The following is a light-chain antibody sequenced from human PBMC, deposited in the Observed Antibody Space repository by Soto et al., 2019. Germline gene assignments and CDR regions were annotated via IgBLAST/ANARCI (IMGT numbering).Light chain of an antibody. CDR1: SSNIGDNY. V-gene: IGLV1-47*01. Sequence: QSVLTQPPSVSGTPGQRVIISCSGSSSNIGDNYVHWHQQVPGTAPKLLIYRNNQRPSGVPDRFSGSKSGTSASLAISGLRSDDEADYYCATWDDSLSGLIFGGGTKLTVL. CDR2: RNN. CDR3: ATWDDSLSGLI. J-gene: IGLJ2*01.